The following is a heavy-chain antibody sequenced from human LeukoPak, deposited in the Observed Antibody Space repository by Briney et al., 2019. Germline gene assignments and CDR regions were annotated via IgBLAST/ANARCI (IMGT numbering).Heavy chain of an antibody. V-gene: IGHV4-59*01. CDR3: ASSPRRSSSWTTPLPHYYFDY. Sequence: SETLSLTCTVSGGSISSYYWSWIRQPPGKELEWIGYIYYSGSTNYNPSLKSRVTISVDTSKNQFSLKLSSVTAADTALYYCASSPRRSSSWTTPLPHYYFDYWGQGTLVTVSS. CDR2: IYYSGST. D-gene: IGHD6-13*01. CDR1: GGSISSYY. J-gene: IGHJ4*02.